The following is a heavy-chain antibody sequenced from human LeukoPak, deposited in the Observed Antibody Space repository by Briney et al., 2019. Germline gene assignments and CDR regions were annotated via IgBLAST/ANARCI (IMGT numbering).Heavy chain of an antibody. CDR2: ISTTGDMT. CDR1: GYTHLD. J-gene: IGHJ4*02. Sequence: GGSLRLSCPLSGYTHLDMNWVRQAPGEGLAWVATISTTGDMTYYADSVRGRFTVSRDNDKRFLYVQMNALRVEDTAVYFCPPGHFGYYGQGSLVTVSS. CDR3: PPGHFGY. V-gene: IGHV3-23*01.